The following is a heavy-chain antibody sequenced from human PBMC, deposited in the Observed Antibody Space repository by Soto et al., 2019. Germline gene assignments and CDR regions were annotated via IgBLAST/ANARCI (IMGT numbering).Heavy chain of an antibody. CDR3: AREPAAGDWFDP. J-gene: IGHJ5*02. Sequence: ASVKVSCKASGYSFTSYGITWVRQAPGQGLEWTGWINTYNGNTNYAQKLQGRVTMTTDTSTSTAYMGLRSLRSDDTAVYYCAREPAAGDWFDPWGQGTLVTVSS. D-gene: IGHD6-13*01. V-gene: IGHV1-18*01. CDR2: INTYNGNT. CDR1: GYSFTSYG.